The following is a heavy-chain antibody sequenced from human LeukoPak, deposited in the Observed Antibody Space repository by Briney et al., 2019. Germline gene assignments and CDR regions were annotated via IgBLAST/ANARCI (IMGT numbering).Heavy chain of an antibody. Sequence: SETLSLTCTVSGGSISSSWYCWGWIRQPPGKGLEWIGSIYYIGSTYYNPSLKSRVTVSVDTSKNQFSLKLSSVTAADTAVYYCARPGVGGWYYFDYLPQGTLVTVSS. CDR2: IYYIGST. V-gene: IGHV4-39*01. CDR1: GGSISSSWYC. CDR3: ARPGVGGWYYFDY. J-gene: IGHJ4*02. D-gene: IGHD6-19*01.